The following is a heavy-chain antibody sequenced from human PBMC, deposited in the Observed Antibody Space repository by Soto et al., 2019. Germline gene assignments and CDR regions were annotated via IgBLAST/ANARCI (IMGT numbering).Heavy chain of an antibody. V-gene: IGHV4-59*03. J-gene: IGHJ5*02. Sequence: SETLSLTCTFSGSSIIGYYWTWIRQSPEGGLEWIGYIHYSGSANYNPSLNSRLTMSVDRSKSQFSMKLASVTAADTATYYCARMVGDDLLSEAWFDPWGQGTLVTVSS. CDR3: ARMVGDDLLSEAWFDP. CDR2: IHYSGSA. CDR1: GSSIIGYY. D-gene: IGHD2-15*01.